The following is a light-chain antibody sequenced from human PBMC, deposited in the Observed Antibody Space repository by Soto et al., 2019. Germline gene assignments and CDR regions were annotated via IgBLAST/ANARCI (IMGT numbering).Light chain of an antibody. Sequence: DIQMTQSPSSLSAFVGARVTITCRASQSIDRYLNWYQQRPGKAPKLLIYGASSLQNGVPLRVSGSGSGTEFTLTISSLHPEDFATYYCPQTYSEPWTLGQGTKVDIK. CDR2: GAS. J-gene: IGKJ1*01. CDR1: QSIDRY. CDR3: PQTYSEPWT. V-gene: IGKV1-39*01.